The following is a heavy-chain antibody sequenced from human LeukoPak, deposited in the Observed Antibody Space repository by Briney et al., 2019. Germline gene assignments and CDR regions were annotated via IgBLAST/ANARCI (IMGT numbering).Heavy chain of an antibody. D-gene: IGHD2-15*01. Sequence: PSETLSLTCTVSGGSISSSSYYWGWIRQPPGKGLEWIGSIYCSGSTYYNPSLKSRVTISVDTSKNQFSLKLSSVTAADTAVYYCAREDWGDCSGGSCYAPLSYYGMDVWGQGTTVTVSS. V-gene: IGHV4-39*07. CDR3: AREDWGDCSGGSCYAPLSYYGMDV. CDR1: GGSISSSSYY. CDR2: IYCSGST. J-gene: IGHJ6*02.